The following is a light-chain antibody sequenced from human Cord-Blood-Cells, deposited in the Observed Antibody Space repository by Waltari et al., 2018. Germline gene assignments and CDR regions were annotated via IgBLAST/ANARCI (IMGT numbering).Light chain of an antibody. CDR2: EGS. Sequence: QSALTQPASVSGSPGQSITIPCTGTSSDVGTYNLVSWYQQHPGKAPKPMIYEGSKRPSGVSNRFSGSKSGNTASLTSSGLQAEDEADYYCCSYAGSSTYVFGTGTKVTVL. CDR3: CSYAGSSTYV. V-gene: IGLV2-23*01. J-gene: IGLJ1*01. CDR1: SSDVGTYNL.